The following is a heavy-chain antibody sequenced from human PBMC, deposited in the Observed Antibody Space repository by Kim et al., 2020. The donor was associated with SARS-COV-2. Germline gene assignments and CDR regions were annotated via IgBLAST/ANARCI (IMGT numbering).Heavy chain of an antibody. Sequence: GGSLRLSCTASGFTFSLYAMTWVRQSPGKGLEWVSTIAAGGDSTFYADSVKGRFTISRDNSKNMLYLQMNSLGAEDTAVYHCAKERVVPATGAAFDIWGLGTMVTVSS. J-gene: IGHJ3*02. V-gene: IGHV3-23*01. CDR2: IAAGGDST. CDR1: GFTFSLYA. CDR3: AKERVVPATGAAFDI. D-gene: IGHD2-21*02.